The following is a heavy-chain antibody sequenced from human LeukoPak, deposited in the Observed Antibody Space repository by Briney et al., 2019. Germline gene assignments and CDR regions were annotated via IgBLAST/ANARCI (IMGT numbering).Heavy chain of an antibody. J-gene: IGHJ5*02. D-gene: IGHD6-13*01. CDR1: GFTFSSYS. V-gene: IGHV3-21*01. CDR3: ARASAAGTYLTGWFDP. Sequence: PGGSLRLSCAASGFTFSSYSMNWVRQAPGKGLEWVSSISGSSSYIYYADSVKGRFTISRDNAKNSLYLQMNSLRAEDTALYYCARASAAGTYLTGWFDPWGQGTLVTVSS. CDR2: ISGSSSYI.